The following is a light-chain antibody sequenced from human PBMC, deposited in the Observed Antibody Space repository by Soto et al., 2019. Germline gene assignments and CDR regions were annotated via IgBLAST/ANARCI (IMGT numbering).Light chain of an antibody. CDR2: AAS. CDR1: QRINNY. CDR3: QQYENLPIT. V-gene: IGKV1-39*01. J-gene: IGKJ5*01. Sequence: DIQMTQSPSSLSASVGDRVTITCRASQRINNYLNWYQQKPGKAPKLLIYAASSLQSGVPSRFSGNESGTDFTFTINSLQPEDIATYYCQQYENLPITFGQGTRLEIK.